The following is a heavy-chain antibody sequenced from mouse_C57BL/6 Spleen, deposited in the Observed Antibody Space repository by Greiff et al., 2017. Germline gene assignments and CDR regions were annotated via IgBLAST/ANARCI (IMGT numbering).Heavy chain of an antibody. Sequence: EVKVEESGGGLVQPGGSMKLSCVASGFTFSNYWMNWVRQSPEKGLEWVAEISLKCDNYATPYAESVKGRFTISRDDSKSSDYLQMNNITAEDTGIYYCTGGYYGSNGDCWGKGTTLTVSS. CDR3: TGGYYGSNGDC. D-gene: IGHD1-1*01. J-gene: IGHJ2*01. CDR2: ISLKCDNYAT. V-gene: IGHV6-3*01. CDR1: GFTFSNYW.